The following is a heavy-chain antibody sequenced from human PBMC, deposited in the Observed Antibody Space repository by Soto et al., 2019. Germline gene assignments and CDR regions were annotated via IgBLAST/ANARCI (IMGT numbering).Heavy chain of an antibody. J-gene: IGHJ4*02. D-gene: IGHD5-18*01. CDR2: ISNSGST. V-gene: IGHV4-30-4*01. CDR1: GGSVTSDEDY. Sequence: SETLSLTCTVSGGSVTSDEDYWSCIRQSPWKGLELIGYISNSGSTGYNPSLKTRLSMSVDRSKNQFTLRLTSVTAADTAVYFCATESGSTYGYFDHWGQGTQVTVSS. CDR3: ATESGSTYGYFDH.